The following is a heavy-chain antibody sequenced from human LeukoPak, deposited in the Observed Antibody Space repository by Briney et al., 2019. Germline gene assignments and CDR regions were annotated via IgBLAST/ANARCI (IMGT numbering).Heavy chain of an antibody. J-gene: IGHJ4*02. Sequence: GGSLRLSCAASGFTFDDYTMSWVRQAPGKGLEWVSGINWNGGSTGYVDSVKGRFTISRDNAKNTLYLQMNSLRVEDTAVYYCARDFMYSISCAGCWGQGTLVTVSS. V-gene: IGHV3-20*04. D-gene: IGHD6-13*01. CDR3: ARDFMYSISCAGC. CDR2: INWNGGST. CDR1: GFTFDDYT.